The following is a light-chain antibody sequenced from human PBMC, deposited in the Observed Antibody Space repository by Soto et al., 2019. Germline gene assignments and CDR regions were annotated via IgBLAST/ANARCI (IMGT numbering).Light chain of an antibody. CDR3: AAWDISLTGGV. J-gene: IGLJ2*01. Sequence: QSVLTQPPSVSAAPGQRVTISCSGTTSNIGTNYVSWYQQFPGTAPKLLIHEDYNRPSEIPDRFSGSKSGTSATLGISGLQTGDEADYYCAAWDISLTGGVFGGGTKLTVL. CDR2: EDY. V-gene: IGLV1-51*02. CDR1: TSNIGTNY.